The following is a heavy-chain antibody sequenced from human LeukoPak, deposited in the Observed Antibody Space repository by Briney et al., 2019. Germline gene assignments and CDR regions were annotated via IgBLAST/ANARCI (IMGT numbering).Heavy chain of an antibody. D-gene: IGHD6-13*01. CDR1: GGSISSGGYS. V-gene: IGHV4-30-2*01. CDR2: IYHSGST. CDR3: ARGERDSSSWSHKHYYYYYGMDV. Sequence: SQTLSLTCAVSGGSISSGGYSWSWIRQPPGKGLEWIGYIYHSGSTYYNPSLKSRVTISVDRSKNQFSLKLSSVTAADTAVYYCARGERDSSSWSHKHYYYYYGMDVWGQGTTVTVSS. J-gene: IGHJ6*02.